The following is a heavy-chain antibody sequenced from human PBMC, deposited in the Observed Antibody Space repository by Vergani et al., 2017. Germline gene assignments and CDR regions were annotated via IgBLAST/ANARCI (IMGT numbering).Heavy chain of an antibody. CDR1: GFSFGNYA. CDR3: ARGGKGIIMVVPSTHL. D-gene: IGHD2-15*01. CDR2: ISYDGTEK. V-gene: IGHV3-30-3*01. J-gene: IGHJ4*02. Sequence: VQLLESGGGLVQPGRSLRLSCAASGFSFGNYAMHWVRQAPGKGLEWVGVISYDGTEKKYADSVNGRFTISRDNSKKMMSLQMNSLRVEDTAVYYCARGGKGIIMVVPSTHLWGQGTQVSVS.